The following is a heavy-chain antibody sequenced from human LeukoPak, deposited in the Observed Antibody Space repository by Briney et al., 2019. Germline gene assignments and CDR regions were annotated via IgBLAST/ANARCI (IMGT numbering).Heavy chain of an antibody. J-gene: IGHJ6*03. CDR1: GYSFTTFH. CDR3: ARSLAGRTYYYYMDA. V-gene: IGHV1-8*01. Sequence: ALVKVSCKASGYSFTTFHINWVRQATGQGLEWMGWMSPTSGNTGYAEKLQGRVSMTRNTSIDTAYMELSSLKSDDTAVYYCARSLAGRTYYYYMDAWGYGTTVTVSS. CDR2: MSPTSGNT. D-gene: IGHD6-6*01.